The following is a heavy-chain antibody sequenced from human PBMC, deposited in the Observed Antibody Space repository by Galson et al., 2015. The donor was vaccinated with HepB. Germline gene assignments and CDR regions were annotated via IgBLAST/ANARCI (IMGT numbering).Heavy chain of an antibody. J-gene: IGHJ5*02. Sequence: SLRLSCAASEFTFSNYGMHWVRQAPGKGLEWLAVISYDGSNKYYADSVKGRFTISRDNSKNTLYLQMNSLRAEDTAMYYCAKGGYSSGWYQLSDPWGQGILVTVSS. D-gene: IGHD6-19*01. CDR2: ISYDGSNK. CDR3: AKGGYSSGWYQLSDP. CDR1: EFTFSNYG. V-gene: IGHV3-30*18.